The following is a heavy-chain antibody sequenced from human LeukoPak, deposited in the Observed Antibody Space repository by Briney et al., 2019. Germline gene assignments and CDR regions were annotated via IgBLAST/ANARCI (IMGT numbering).Heavy chain of an antibody. D-gene: IGHD2-2*01. CDR3: ARDTPRYCSSTSRLRFDP. CDR1: GGSISSGGYY. CDR2: IYYSGST. V-gene: IGHV4-31*03. Sequence: SQTLSLTCTVSGGSISSGGYYWSWIRQHPGKGLEWIGYIYYSGSTYYNPSLKSRVTISVDTSKNQFSLKLSSVTAADTAVYYCARDTPRYCSSTSRLRFDPWGQGTLVTVSS. J-gene: IGHJ5*02.